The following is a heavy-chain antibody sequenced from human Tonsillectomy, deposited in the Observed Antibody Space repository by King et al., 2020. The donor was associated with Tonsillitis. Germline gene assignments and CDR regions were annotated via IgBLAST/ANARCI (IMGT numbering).Heavy chain of an antibody. CDR3: ARDFSGRSGNYGMDV. CDR1: GGSISSGYYYY. Sequence: QLQESGPGLVKPSQTVSLTCTVSGGSISSGYYYYWSWIRQPPGKGLEWIGNIFYSGSTYYNPSLKSRVTISVDTYKNQFSLKLTSVTAADSAVYYCARDFSGRSGNYGMDVGGQGPTVTVSS. V-gene: IGHV4-30-4*01. J-gene: IGHJ6*02. D-gene: IGHD3-3*01. CDR2: IFYSGST.